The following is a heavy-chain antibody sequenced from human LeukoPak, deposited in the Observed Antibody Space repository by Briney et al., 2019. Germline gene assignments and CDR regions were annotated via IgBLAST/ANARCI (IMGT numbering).Heavy chain of an antibody. CDR3: ARGAAGWNYHYYYYMDV. D-gene: IGHD1-7*01. CDR2: MNPNSGNT. CDR1: GYTFTSYD. J-gene: IGHJ6*03. Sequence: ASVKVSCKASGYTFTSYDINWVRQATGQGLEWMGWMNPNSGNTGYAQKFQGRVTITRNTSISTAYMELSSLRSEDTAVYYCARGAAGWNYHYYYYMDVWGKGTTVTVSS. V-gene: IGHV1-8*03.